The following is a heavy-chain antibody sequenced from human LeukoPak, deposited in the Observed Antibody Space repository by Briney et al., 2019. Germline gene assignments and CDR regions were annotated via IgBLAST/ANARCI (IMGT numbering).Heavy chain of an antibody. J-gene: IGHJ4*02. CDR2: INHSGST. D-gene: IGHD3-22*01. CDR1: GGSFSGYY. Sequence: PSETLSLTCAVYGGSFSGYYWSWIRQPPGKGLEWIGEINHSGSTNYNPSLKSRVTISVDKSKNQFSLKLSSVTAADTAVYYCASRYRGRYDSSGYRDYWGQGTLVTVSS. V-gene: IGHV4-34*01. CDR3: ASRYRGRYDSSGYRDY.